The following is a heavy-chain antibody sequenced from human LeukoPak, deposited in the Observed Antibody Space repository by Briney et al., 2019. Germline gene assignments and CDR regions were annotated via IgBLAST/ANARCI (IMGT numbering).Heavy chain of an antibody. CDR3: ARGYYDGSGYPSWFDP. J-gene: IGHJ5*02. D-gene: IGHD3-22*01. Sequence: GGSLRLSCAASGFTFSDYEMNWVRQAPGKGLEWVSYISSSVITIYYADSVKGRFTISRDNAKNSLYLQMNSLRAEDTAVYYCARGYYDGSGYPSWFDPWGQGTLVTVSS. CDR2: ISSSVITI. V-gene: IGHV3-48*03. CDR1: GFTFSDYE.